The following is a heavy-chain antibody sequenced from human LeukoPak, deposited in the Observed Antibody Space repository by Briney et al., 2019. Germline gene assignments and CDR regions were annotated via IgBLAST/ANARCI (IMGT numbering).Heavy chain of an antibody. Sequence: ASVKVSCKASGYTFTSHDINWVRQATGQGLEWMGWMNPNSGNTGYAQKFQGRVTMTRNTSISTAYMELSSLRSEDTAVYYCARGGGYCSSTSCYMDYYYGMDVWGQGTTVTVSS. V-gene: IGHV1-8*01. D-gene: IGHD2-2*02. CDR3: ARGGGYCSSTSCYMDYYYGMDV. CDR1: GYTFTSHD. J-gene: IGHJ6*02. CDR2: MNPNSGNT.